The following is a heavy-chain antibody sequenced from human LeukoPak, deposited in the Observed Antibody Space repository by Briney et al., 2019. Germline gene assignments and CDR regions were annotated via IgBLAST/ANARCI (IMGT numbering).Heavy chain of an antibody. D-gene: IGHD3-10*01. V-gene: IGHV4-39*07. CDR1: GGSISSSSYY. CDR3: ARVRGLLGDAFDI. Sequence: TASETLSLACTVSGGSISSSSYYWGWIRQPPGKGLEWIGSIYYSGSTYYNPSLKSRVTISVDTSKHQFSLKLSSVTAADTAVYYCARVRGLLGDAFDIWGQGTMVTVSS. CDR2: IYYSGST. J-gene: IGHJ3*02.